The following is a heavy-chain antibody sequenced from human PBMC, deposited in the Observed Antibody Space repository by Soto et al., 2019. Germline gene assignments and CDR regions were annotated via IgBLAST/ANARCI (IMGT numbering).Heavy chain of an antibody. V-gene: IGHV4-34*01. Sequence: QVQLQQWGAGLLKPSETLSLTCAVYGGSFSGYYWSWIRQPPGKGLEWIGEINHSGSTNYNPSLKSRVTISVDTSKNQFSLKLSSVTAADTAVYYCARGLLWFGAHLYKKNWFDPWGQGTLVTVSS. CDR1: GGSFSGYY. D-gene: IGHD3-10*01. CDR3: ARGLLWFGAHLYKKNWFDP. CDR2: INHSGST. J-gene: IGHJ5*02.